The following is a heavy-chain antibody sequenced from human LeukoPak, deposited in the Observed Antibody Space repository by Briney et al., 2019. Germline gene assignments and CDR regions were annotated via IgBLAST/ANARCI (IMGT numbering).Heavy chain of an antibody. V-gene: IGHV4-61*08. CDR2: IYYSGST. J-gene: IGHJ4*02. CDR1: GGSISSGGYS. D-gene: IGHD1-26*01. CDR3: AMGPY. Sequence: SETLSLTCAVSGGSISSGGYSWRWTRQPPGRGLEWIGYIYYSGSTNYNPSLKSRVTISVDTSKNQFSLKLSSVTAADTAVYYCAMGPYWGQGTLVTVSS.